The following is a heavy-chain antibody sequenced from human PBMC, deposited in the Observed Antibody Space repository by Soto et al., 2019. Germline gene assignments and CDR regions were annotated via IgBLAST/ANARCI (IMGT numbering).Heavy chain of an antibody. CDR3: ESTMVVAAPFDF. D-gene: IGHD2-15*01. CDR2: ISNGSSNI. J-gene: IGHJ4*02. V-gene: IGHV3-21*01. CDR1: GFAFRSYN. Sequence: EVQLVESGGGLVKPGGSLTLSCGASGFAFRSYNMNWVRQAPGKGLEWVASISNGSSNIYYADSVKGRFTISRDNAKNSLYLQMDSLRAEDSAVYYCESTMVVAAPFDFWGQGTLVTVSS.